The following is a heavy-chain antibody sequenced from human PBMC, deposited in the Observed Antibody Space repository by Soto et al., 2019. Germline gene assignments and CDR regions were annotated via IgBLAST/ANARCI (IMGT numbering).Heavy chain of an antibody. D-gene: IGHD3-9*01. J-gene: IGHJ4*02. V-gene: IGHV4-59*08. CDR1: GGSISSYY. CDR2: IYYFGST. Sequence: SETLSLTCTVSGGSISSYYWSWIRQPPGKGLEWIGYIYYFGSTNYNPSLKSRVTISVDTSKNQFSLKLSSVTAADTAVYYCARHSPDFDWLSQFAHWGQGTLVTVSS. CDR3: ARHSPDFDWLSQFAH.